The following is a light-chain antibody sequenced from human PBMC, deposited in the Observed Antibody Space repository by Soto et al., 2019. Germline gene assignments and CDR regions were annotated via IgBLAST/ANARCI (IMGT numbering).Light chain of an antibody. CDR3: SSYSISTAYL. CDR1: SSDVGGYDY. Sequence: QSVLTQPASVSGSPGQSITISCTGTSSDVGGYDYVSWYQLHPGKAPKLMVFEVSNRPSGVSYRFSGSKSGNTASLTISGLQAEYEADYFCSSYSISTAYLFGTGTKVTGL. J-gene: IGLJ1*01. V-gene: IGLV2-14*01. CDR2: EVS.